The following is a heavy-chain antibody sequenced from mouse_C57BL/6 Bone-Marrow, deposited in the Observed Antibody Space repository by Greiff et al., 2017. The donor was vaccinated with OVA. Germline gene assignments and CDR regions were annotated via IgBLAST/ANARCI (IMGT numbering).Heavy chain of an antibody. Sequence: EVQGVESVAELVRPGASVKLSCTASGFNIKNTYMHWVKQRPEQGLEWIGRIDPANGNTKYAPKFQGKATITADTSSNTAYLQLSSLTSEDTAIYYCAAPYYDYGSGDYWGQGTTLTVSS. V-gene: IGHV14-3*01. J-gene: IGHJ2*01. D-gene: IGHD2-4*01. CDR2: IDPANGNT. CDR3: AAPYYDYGSGDY. CDR1: GFNIKNTY.